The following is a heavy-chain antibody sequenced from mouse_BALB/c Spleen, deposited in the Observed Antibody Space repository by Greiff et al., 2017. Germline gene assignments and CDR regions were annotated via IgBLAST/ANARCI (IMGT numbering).Heavy chain of an antibody. Sequence: VQLQQPGAELVMPGASVKMSCKASGYTFTDYWMHWVKQRPGQGLEWIGAIDTSDSYTSYNQKFKGKATLTVDESSSTAYMQLSSLTSEDSAVYYCARWDSSGYVGAMDYWGQGTSVTVSS. CDR1: GYTFTDYW. D-gene: IGHD3-2*01. CDR3: ARWDSSGYVGAMDY. CDR2: IDTSDSYT. J-gene: IGHJ4*01. V-gene: IGHV1-69*01.